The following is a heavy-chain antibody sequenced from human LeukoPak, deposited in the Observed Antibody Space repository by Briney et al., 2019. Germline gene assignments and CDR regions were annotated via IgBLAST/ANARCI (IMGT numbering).Heavy chain of an antibody. CDR3: ARDGAARGSGSFGD. D-gene: IGHD3-10*01. CDR2: ISSSSSYI. CDR1: GFTFSSYS. V-gene: IGHV3-21*01. Sequence: PGGSLRLSCAASGFTFSSYSMNWVRQAPGKGLEWVSSISSSSSYIYYADSVKGRFTISRDNAKNSLYLQMSSLRAEDTAVYFCARDGAARGSGSFGDWGRGTLVTVSS. J-gene: IGHJ4*02.